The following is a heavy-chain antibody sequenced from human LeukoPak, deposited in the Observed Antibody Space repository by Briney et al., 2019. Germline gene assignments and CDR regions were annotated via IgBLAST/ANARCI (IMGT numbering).Heavy chain of an antibody. Sequence: GGSLRLSCAASGFIFSSYSMNWVRQAPGKGLEWVSSIISSSIYIYYADSLKGRFTISRDNAKNSLYLHMNSLRAEDTAVYYCARMIREGYSWNWFDPWGQGTLITVSS. V-gene: IGHV3-21*01. CDR2: IISSSIYI. J-gene: IGHJ5*02. CDR3: ARMIREGYSWNWFDP. D-gene: IGHD5-24*01. CDR1: GFIFSSYS.